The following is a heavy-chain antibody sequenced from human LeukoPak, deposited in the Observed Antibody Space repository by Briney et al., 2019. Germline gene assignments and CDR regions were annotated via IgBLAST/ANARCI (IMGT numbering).Heavy chain of an antibody. CDR2: IRSKAYGGTP. CDR1: GFTFGDYS. D-gene: IGHD2-21*02. V-gene: IGHV3-49*04. CDR3: NREWCGGDCPRSDY. J-gene: IGHJ4*02. Sequence: GGSLRLSCTTSGFTFGDYSMGWVRQAPGKGLEWVGFIRSKAYGGTPEYASSVKGRFTISRDDSKGIAYLQMNSLKTDDTAVYYCNREWCGGDCPRSDYWGQGIVVTVSS.